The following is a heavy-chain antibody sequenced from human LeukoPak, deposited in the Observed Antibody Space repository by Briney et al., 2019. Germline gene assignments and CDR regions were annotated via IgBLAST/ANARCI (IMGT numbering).Heavy chain of an antibody. CDR3: AKDVRGAGMDV. J-gene: IGHJ6*02. Sequence: GGALRLSCAASGFTFSSYGMHWGRQAPGKGLGWVAVISYDGSNKYYADSVKGRFTLSRDNSKNTLYLHMNSLRAEDPAVYYCAKDVRGAGMDVWGQGTTVTVSS. CDR2: ISYDGSNK. V-gene: IGHV3-30*18. CDR1: GFTFSSYG. D-gene: IGHD3-10*01.